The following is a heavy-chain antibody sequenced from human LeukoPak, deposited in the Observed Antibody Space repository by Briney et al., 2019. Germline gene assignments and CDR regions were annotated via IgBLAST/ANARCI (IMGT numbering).Heavy chain of an antibody. CDR1: GFTFSSYA. D-gene: IGHD6-13*01. CDR2: ISGSGGST. Sequence: GGSLRLSCAASGFTFSSYAMSSVRHAPGKGLEWVSAISGSGGSTYYADSVKGRFTISRDNSKNTLYLQMNSLRAEDTAVYYCAKLPGTAAAGTGWFDPWGQGTLVTVSS. CDR3: AKLPGTAAAGTGWFDP. V-gene: IGHV3-23*01. J-gene: IGHJ5*02.